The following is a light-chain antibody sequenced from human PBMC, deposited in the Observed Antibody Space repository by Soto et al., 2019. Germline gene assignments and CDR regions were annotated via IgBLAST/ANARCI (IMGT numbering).Light chain of an antibody. J-gene: IGKJ2*01. CDR1: HSISVW. CDR2: QAS. Sequence: DIQMTQSPSTLSSSVGDRVTITCWGSHSISVWLAWYQQKPGKAPKLLIYQASTLESGVPSRFSGRGSGTDFTLTISSLQPDDFATYYCQQYYTYPYTFGQGTKLEIK. CDR3: QQYYTYPYT. V-gene: IGKV1-5*03.